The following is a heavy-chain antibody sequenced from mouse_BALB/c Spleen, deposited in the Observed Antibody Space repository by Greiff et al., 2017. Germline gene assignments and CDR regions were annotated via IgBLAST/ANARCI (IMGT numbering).Heavy chain of an antibody. V-gene: IGHV14-3*02. D-gene: IGHD2-1*01. Sequence: VQLKQSGAELVKPGASVKLSCTASGFNIKDTYMHWVKQRPEQGLEWIGRIDPANGNTKYDPKFQGKATITADTSSNTAYLQLSSLTSEDTAVYYCARGGLYYGNYDAMDYWGQGTSVTVSS. J-gene: IGHJ4*01. CDR3: ARGGLYYGNYDAMDY. CDR1: GFNIKDTY. CDR2: IDPANGNT.